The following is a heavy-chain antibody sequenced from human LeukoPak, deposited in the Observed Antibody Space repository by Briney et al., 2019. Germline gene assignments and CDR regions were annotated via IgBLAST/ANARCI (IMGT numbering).Heavy chain of an antibody. J-gene: IGHJ4*02. CDR1: GFTFSSYW. Sequence: TGGSLRLSCAASGFTFSSYWMSWVRQAPGKGLEWVANIKQDGSEKYYVDSVKGQFTISRDNAKNSLYLQMNSLRAEDTAVYYCARDLGTTVTTFDYWGQGTLVTVSS. CDR2: IKQDGSEK. CDR3: ARDLGTTVTTFDY. D-gene: IGHD4-17*01. V-gene: IGHV3-7*01.